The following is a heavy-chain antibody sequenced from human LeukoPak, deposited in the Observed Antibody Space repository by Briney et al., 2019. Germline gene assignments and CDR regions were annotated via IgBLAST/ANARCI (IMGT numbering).Heavy chain of an antibody. CDR3: ARYVSSIQLWPRGGYYFDY. CDR2: IYYSGST. CDR1: GGSISSYY. D-gene: IGHD5-18*01. J-gene: IGHJ4*02. V-gene: IGHV4-59*01. Sequence: SETLSLTCTVSGGSISSYYWSWIRQPPGKGLEWIGYIYYSGSTDYNPSLKSRVTISVDTSKNQFSLKLSSVTAADTAVYYCARYVSSIQLWPRGGYYFDYWGQGTLVTVSS.